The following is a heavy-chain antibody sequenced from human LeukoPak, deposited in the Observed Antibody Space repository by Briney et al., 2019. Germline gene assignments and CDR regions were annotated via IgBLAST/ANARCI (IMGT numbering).Heavy chain of an antibody. CDR2: IYYSGST. D-gene: IGHD3-9*01. CDR3: ARGADYDILTGLDY. V-gene: IGHV4-59*01. J-gene: IGHJ4*02. CDR1: GGSISSYY. Sequence: PSETLSLTCTVSGGSISSYYWSWIRQPPGKGLEWIGYIYYSGSTNYNPSLKSRVTISVDTSKNQFSLKLSSVTAADTAVYYCARGADYDILTGLDYWGQGTLVTVSS.